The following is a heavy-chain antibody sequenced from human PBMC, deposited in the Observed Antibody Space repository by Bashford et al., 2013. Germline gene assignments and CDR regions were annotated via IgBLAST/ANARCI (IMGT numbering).Heavy chain of an antibody. CDR3: ARDLGRTAAAGTRDDY. V-gene: IGHV1-46*01. D-gene: IGHD6-13*01. Sequence: ASVKVSCKASGYTFTSYYLHWVRQAPGQGLEWMGIIHAGGGSTTYAHKFQGRVTMTTDTSTSTIYMELSSLKSEDTAVYYCARDLGRTAAAGTRDDYWGQGTLVTVSS. J-gene: IGHJ4*02. CDR1: GYTFTSYY. CDR2: IHAGGGST.